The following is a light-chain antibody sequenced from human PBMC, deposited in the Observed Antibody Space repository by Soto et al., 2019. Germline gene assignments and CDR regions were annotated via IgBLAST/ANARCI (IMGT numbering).Light chain of an antibody. CDR1: SSNIGAGYD. Sequence: QSVLTQQPSVSGAPGQRVTISCTGSSSNIGAGYDVHWYQQLPGTAPKLLIYGNSNRPSGVPDRFSGSKSGTSASLAITGLQAEDEADHYCQSYDSSRSGYVVFGGGTKLTVL. V-gene: IGLV1-40*01. CDR2: GNS. J-gene: IGLJ2*01. CDR3: QSYDSSRSGYVV.